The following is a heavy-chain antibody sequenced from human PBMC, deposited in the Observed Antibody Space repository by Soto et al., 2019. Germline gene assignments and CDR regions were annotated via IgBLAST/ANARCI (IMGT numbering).Heavy chain of an antibody. CDR2: ISGSGGKT. CDR1: EFTFVNYV. D-gene: IGHD2-8*01. Sequence: GGSLRLSCVAYEFTFVNYVVSWVRLAPGKGLEWVSAISGSGGKTYYAESVKGRFTISRDNSKNTLNLEMNSLRAEDTAVYFCAKRQMVTHFHYYYYGMDVWGQGATVTVSS. CDR3: AKRQMVTHFHYYYYGMDV. V-gene: IGHV3-23*01. J-gene: IGHJ6*02.